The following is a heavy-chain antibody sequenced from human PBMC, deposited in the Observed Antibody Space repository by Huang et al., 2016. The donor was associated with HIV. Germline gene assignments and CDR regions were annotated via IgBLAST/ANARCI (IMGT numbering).Heavy chain of an antibody. V-gene: IGHV1-18*01. CDR1: GYSFPDYG. Sequence: QAQLMQSGPEVKKPGASVKVSCETSGYSFPDYGITWGREAPGQGPEWVGGISAFNGDTKIAQRLQGRVTLTTDTSTSMAYMELRSLRFDDTAVYFCARDPKYHRIGYYRQRRGIDVWGQGTMVSVSS. CDR2: ISAFNGDT. CDR3: ARDPKYHRIGYYRQRRGIDV. J-gene: IGHJ3*01. D-gene: IGHD3-22*01.